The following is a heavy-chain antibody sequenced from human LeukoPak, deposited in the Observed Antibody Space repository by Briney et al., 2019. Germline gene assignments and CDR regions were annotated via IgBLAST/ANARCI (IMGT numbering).Heavy chain of an antibody. J-gene: IGHJ4*02. CDR1: GGTFSSYA. V-gene: IGHV7-4-1*02. D-gene: IGHD3-10*01. CDR3: ARDLYASGSYSPDY. Sequence: ASVKVSCKASGGTFSSYAISWVRQAPGQGLEWMGWINTNTGNPTYAQGFTGRFVFSLDTSVTTAYLQISSLKAEDTAVYYCARDLYASGSYSPDYWGQGTLVTVSS. CDR2: INTNTGNP.